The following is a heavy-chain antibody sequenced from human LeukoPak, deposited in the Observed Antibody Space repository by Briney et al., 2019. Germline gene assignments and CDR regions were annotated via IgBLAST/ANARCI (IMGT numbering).Heavy chain of an antibody. CDR2: IYYSGST. J-gene: IGHJ4*02. Sequence: SETLSLTCTVSGGSVSSGSYYWSWIRQPPGKGLELIGYIYYSGSTNYNPSLKSRVTISVDTSKNQFSLKLSSVTAADTAVYYCARQKYYDILTGYYKGGNYFDYWGQGTLVTVSS. CDR3: ARQKYYDILTGYYKGGNYFDY. D-gene: IGHD3-9*01. CDR1: GGSVSSGSYY. V-gene: IGHV4-61*01.